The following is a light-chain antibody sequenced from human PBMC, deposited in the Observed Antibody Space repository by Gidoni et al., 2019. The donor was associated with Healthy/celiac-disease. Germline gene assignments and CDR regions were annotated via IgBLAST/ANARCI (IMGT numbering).Light chain of an antibody. CDR3: AAWDDSLNGRVV. V-gene: IGLV1-44*01. CDR1: SSNFGSNT. CDR2: SNK. Sequence: QSVLTQPPSASGTPGQRVTISCSGSSSNFGSNTVNWYQQLPGTAPKLLIYSNKQRPSGVPDRFSGSKSGTSASLAISGLQSEDEADYYCAAWDDSLNGRVVFGGGTKLTVL. J-gene: IGLJ2*01.